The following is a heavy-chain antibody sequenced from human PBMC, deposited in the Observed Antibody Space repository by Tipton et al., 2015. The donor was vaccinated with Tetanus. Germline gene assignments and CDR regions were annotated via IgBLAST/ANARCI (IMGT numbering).Heavy chain of an antibody. V-gene: IGHV3-21*01. CDR2: ISSGSTYI. D-gene: IGHD3-22*01. Sequence: GSLRLSCIASGFPSTLSFSRYAMTWVRQAPGKGLEWVSSISSGSTYIYYADSVKGRFTISRDNAKNSLYLLMDSLRAEDTAVYYCARDQIVEQATRDHDYGVDVWGQGTTVTVSS. J-gene: IGHJ6*02. CDR1: GFPSTLSFSRYA. CDR3: ARDQIVEQATRDHDYGVDV.